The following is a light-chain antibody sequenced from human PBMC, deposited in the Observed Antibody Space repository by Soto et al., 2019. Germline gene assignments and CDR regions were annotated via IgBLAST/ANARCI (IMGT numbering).Light chain of an antibody. CDR2: AAS. J-gene: IGKJ5*01. CDR1: QSISSY. CDR3: QQLNSYPIT. V-gene: IGKV1-9*01. Sequence: DIQMTQSPSSLSVSIGDRVIITCRASQSISSYLAWYQQKPGKAPKLLIYAASTLQSGVPSRFSGSGSGTEFTLTISSLQPEDFATYYCQQLNSYPITFGQGTRLEIK.